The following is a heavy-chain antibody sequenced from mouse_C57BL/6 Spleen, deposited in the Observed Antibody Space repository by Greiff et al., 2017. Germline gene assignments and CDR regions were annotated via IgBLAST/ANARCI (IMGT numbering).Heavy chain of an antibody. Sequence: QVQLKQSGPGLVQPSQSLSITCTVSGFSLTSYGVHWVRQSPGKGLEWLGVIWSGGSTDYNAAFISRLSISKDNSKSQVFFKMNSLQADDTAIYYCAKMITTRYWYFDVWGTGTTVTVSS. V-gene: IGHV2-2*01. D-gene: IGHD2-4*01. J-gene: IGHJ1*03. CDR2: IWSGGST. CDR3: AKMITTRYWYFDV. CDR1: GFSLTSYG.